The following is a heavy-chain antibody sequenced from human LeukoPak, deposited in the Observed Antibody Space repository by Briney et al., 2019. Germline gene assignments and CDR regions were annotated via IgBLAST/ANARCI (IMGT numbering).Heavy chain of an antibody. D-gene: IGHD1/OR15-1a*01. CDR3: STNNGG. CDR1: GFSFSSYS. J-gene: IGHJ4*02. V-gene: IGHV3-21*01. Sequence: GGSLRLSCAASGFSFSSYSMNWVRQAPGKGLEWGSSICSSSSYIYYADSVKGRFTISRDNAKNSLYLQMNSLRAEDTAVYYCSTNNGGWGQGTLVTVSS. CDR2: ICSSSSYI.